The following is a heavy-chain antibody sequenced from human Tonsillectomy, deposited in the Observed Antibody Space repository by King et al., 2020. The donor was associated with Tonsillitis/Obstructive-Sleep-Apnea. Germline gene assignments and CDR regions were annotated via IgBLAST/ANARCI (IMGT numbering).Heavy chain of an antibody. J-gene: IGHJ6*02. CDR3: TRETMLAPYGMDV. Sequence: VQLQESGGGLVQPGRSLKLACRASGFSFGDYAMSWVRQAPGKGLEWVSFIRSKPHGVTIEYAASVKGRLTISRDDSKSIAYLQMNSLKTEDTAVYYCTRETMLAPYGMDVWGQGTTVTVSS. V-gene: IGHV3-49*04. D-gene: IGHD3-22*01. CDR1: GFSFGDYA. CDR2: IRSKPHGVTI.